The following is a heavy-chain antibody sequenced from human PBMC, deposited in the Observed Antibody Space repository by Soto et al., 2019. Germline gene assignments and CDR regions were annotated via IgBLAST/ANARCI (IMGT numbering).Heavy chain of an antibody. V-gene: IGHV1-69*18. J-gene: IGHJ5*02. D-gene: IGHD1-20*01. CDR1: GDTFSTYA. CDR2: IIPIFGTT. CDR3: AGEIRQIPPIGISMDAHTRFDP. Sequence: HVPLVQYGAEVRKPGSSVKVSCKASGDTFSTYAISWVRQAPGQGLEWMGSIIPIFGTTNQAQKFQDRVTFSADESTTTGYMELSSLRSEDTASYYCAGEIRQIPPIGISMDAHTRFDPWGQGTLVTVSS.